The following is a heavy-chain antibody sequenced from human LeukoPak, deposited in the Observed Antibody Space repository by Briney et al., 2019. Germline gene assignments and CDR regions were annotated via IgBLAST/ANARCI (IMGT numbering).Heavy chain of an antibody. CDR1: GGSISASSYY. Sequence: KPSETLSLTCTVSGGSISASSYYWGWIRQPPGKGLEWIGTIYYSGTTYYNPSLKSRVTISVDTSKNQFSLKLSSVTAADTAVYYCARRGSGSRGDFDYWGQGTLVTVSS. J-gene: IGHJ4*02. CDR2: IYYSGTT. D-gene: IGHD2-15*01. V-gene: IGHV4-39*01. CDR3: ARRGSGSRGDFDY.